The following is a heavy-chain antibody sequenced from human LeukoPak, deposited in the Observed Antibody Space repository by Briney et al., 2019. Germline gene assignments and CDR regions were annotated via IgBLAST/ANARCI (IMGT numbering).Heavy chain of an antibody. CDR3: ARGADISYYYYGMDV. Sequence: PSETLSLTCAVYGGSFSGYYWSWIRQPPGKGLEWIGEINHSGSTNYNPSLKSRVTVSVDTSKNQFSLKLSSVTAADTAVYYCARGADISYYYYGMDVWGQGTTVTVSS. V-gene: IGHV4-34*01. D-gene: IGHD3-9*01. J-gene: IGHJ6*02. CDR1: GGSFSGYY. CDR2: INHSGST.